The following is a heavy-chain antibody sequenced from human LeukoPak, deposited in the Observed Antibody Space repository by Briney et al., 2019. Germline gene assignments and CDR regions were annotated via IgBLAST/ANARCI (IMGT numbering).Heavy chain of an antibody. D-gene: IGHD3-22*01. CDR3: ARDQVDTSGYPYYFDY. CDR1: GGSISSGSYY. J-gene: IGHJ4*02. V-gene: IGHV4-61*02. CDR2: IYTSGST. Sequence: PSETLSLTCTVSGGSISSGSYYWSWIRQPAGKGLEWIGRIYTSGSTNYNPSLKSRVTISVDTSKNQFSLELSSVTAADTAVYYCARDQVDTSGYPYYFDYWGQGTLVTVSS.